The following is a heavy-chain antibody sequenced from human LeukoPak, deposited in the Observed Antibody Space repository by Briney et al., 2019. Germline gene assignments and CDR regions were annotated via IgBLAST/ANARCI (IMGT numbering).Heavy chain of an antibody. CDR3: ARGTYSFDY. CDR1: GFTFSNFW. CDR2: IAQDGSQT. Sequence: GGSLRLSCAASGFTFSNFWMTWVRQAPGKGLEWVANIAQDGSQTYYVDSVKGRFTISRDNAKSSLHLHMNSLRAEDTAVYYCARGTYSFDYWGQGILVTVSS. J-gene: IGHJ4*02. V-gene: IGHV3-7*01.